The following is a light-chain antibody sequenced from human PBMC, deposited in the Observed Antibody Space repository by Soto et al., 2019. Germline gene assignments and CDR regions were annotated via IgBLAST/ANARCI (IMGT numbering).Light chain of an antibody. CDR3: QQYNNWPRT. V-gene: IGKV3-20*01. CDR2: GAS. J-gene: IGKJ1*01. CDR1: QSVSSSY. Sequence: IVLTQSPGTLSLSPWERATLSCRASQSVSSSYLAWYQQKPGQAPRLLIYGASGRATGIPDRFSGSGSGTEFTLTINSLRSEDFAVYYCQQYNNWPRTFGQGTKVDIK.